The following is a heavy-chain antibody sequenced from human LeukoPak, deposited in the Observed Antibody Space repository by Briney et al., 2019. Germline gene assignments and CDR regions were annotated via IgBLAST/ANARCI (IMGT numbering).Heavy chain of an antibody. CDR2: INHSGST. V-gene: IGHV4-34*01. CDR1: GGSFSGYY. D-gene: IGHD4-17*01. Sequence: PSETLSLTCAVYGGSFSGYYWSWIRQPPGKGLEWIGEINHSGSTNYNPSLKSRVTISVDTSKNQFSLKLSSVTAADTAVYYCARGRSVTKDYYYYMDVWGKGTTVTVSS. CDR3: ARGRSVTKDYYYYMDV. J-gene: IGHJ6*03.